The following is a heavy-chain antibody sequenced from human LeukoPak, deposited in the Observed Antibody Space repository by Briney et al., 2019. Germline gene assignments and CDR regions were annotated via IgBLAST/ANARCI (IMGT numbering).Heavy chain of an antibody. D-gene: IGHD6-13*01. Sequence: SETLSLTCTVSGGSISSGGYYWSWIRQHPGKGLEWIGYIYYSGSTYYNPSLKSRVTISVDTSKNQFSLKLSSVTAAETAVYYCARDRAAGIDYWGQGTLVTVSS. V-gene: IGHV4-31*03. J-gene: IGHJ4*02. CDR1: GGSISSGGYY. CDR3: ARDRAAGIDY. CDR2: IYYSGST.